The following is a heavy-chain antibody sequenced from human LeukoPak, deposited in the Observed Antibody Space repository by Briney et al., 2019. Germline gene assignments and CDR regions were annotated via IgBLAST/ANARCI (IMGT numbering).Heavy chain of an antibody. V-gene: IGHV1-58*02. Sequence: SVKVSCKASGLTFTSSAMQWVRQARGQRLEWIGWIVVGSGNTNYAQKFQERVTITRDMSTSTAYMELSSLRSEDPAVYYCAAARGDPYYFDYWGQGTLVTVSS. CDR3: AAARGDPYYFDY. D-gene: IGHD3-10*01. J-gene: IGHJ4*02. CDR2: IVVGSGNT. CDR1: GLTFTSSA.